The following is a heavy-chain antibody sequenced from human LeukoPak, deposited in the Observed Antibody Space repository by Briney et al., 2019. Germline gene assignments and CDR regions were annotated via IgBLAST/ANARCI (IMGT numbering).Heavy chain of an antibody. CDR1: GGSFSGYY. D-gene: IGHD3-16*01. CDR3: ARGFMTASDY. J-gene: IGHJ4*02. Sequence: SSETLSLTCAVYGGSFSGYYWTWIRQPPGKGLEWIGEINHSGSTNYNPSLKSRVTISVDTSKNQFSLKLSSVTAADTAVYYCARGFMTASDYWDQGTLVTVSP. CDR2: INHSGST. V-gene: IGHV4-34*01.